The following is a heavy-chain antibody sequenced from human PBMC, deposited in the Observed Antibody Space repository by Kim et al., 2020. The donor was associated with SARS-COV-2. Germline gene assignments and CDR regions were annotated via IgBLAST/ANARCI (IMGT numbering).Heavy chain of an antibody. D-gene: IGHD2-21*01. J-gene: IGHJ4*02. Sequence: GGSLRLSCAASGFTFSRYAMSWVRQAPGKVLEWVSGISVSGGITYYADSVKGRLTISRDNSKNTVELQMNRLRAEDTAVYYCANSIAYCGGDCSSFRSVGFDCWGQGTLVTVSS. CDR2: ISVSGGIT. CDR1: GFTFSRYA. V-gene: IGHV3-23*01. CDR3: ANSIAYCGGDCSSFRSVGFDC.